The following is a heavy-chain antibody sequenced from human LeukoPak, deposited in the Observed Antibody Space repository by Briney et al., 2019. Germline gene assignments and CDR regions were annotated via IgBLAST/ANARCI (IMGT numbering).Heavy chain of an antibody. CDR2: IRTKSNNFAT. CDR1: GFVFSDSP. D-gene: IGHD4/OR15-4a*01. Sequence: GGSLRHSCAASGFVFSDSPLHWVRQASGKGLEWVALIRTKSNNFATAYAASLRGRFTVSRDDSRKMAYLQMNSLKTEDTAVYYCTSLTTKTPWGQGTLVTVSS. V-gene: IGHV3-73*01. CDR3: TSLTTKTP. J-gene: IGHJ5*02.